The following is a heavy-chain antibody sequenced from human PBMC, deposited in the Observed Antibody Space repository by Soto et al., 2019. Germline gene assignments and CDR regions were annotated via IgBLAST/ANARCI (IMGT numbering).Heavy chain of an antibody. J-gene: IGHJ4*02. CDR3: ATSRASIAVAGETEYYFDY. CDR1: GYSFSNFY. V-gene: IGHV1-46*01. D-gene: IGHD6-19*01. Sequence: ASVKVSCKPSGYSFSNFYVHWVRQAPGQGLEWMGIIDPSSGTTSYTQKFQERVTMTRDTSMSTAYMELSRLTSDDTAVYYCATSRASIAVAGETEYYFDYWGQGTLVTVSS. CDR2: IDPSSGTT.